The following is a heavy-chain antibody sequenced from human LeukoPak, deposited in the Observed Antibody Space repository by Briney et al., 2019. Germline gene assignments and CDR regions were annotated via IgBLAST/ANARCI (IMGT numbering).Heavy chain of an antibody. J-gene: IGHJ6*02. V-gene: IGHV4-31*03. CDR1: GGSISSGGYY. Sequence: SQTLSLTCTVSGGSISSGGYYWSWTRQHPGKGLEWIGYIYYSGSTYYNPSLKSRVTISVDTSKNQFSLKLSSVTAADTAVYYCAREPVVVVAATYYYGMDVWGQGTTVTVSS. CDR3: AREPVVVVAATYYYGMDV. CDR2: IYYSGST. D-gene: IGHD2-15*01.